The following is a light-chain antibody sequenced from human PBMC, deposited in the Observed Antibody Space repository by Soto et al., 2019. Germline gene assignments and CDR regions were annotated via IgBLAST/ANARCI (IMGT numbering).Light chain of an antibody. CDR1: QSISNS. Sequence: EVVLTQSPATLSLSPGERATLSCRASQSISNSLAWYQQTSGQAPRLLIYEASNRATGIPARFSGTGSGTDFTLAISSLEPEDFAVYYCQQRYNWPPCTFGQGTKLEIK. CDR2: EAS. V-gene: IGKV3-11*01. CDR3: QQRYNWPPCT. J-gene: IGKJ2*02.